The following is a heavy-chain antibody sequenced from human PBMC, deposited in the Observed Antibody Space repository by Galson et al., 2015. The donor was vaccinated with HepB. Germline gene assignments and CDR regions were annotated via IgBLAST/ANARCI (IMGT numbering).Heavy chain of an antibody. CDR1: GLSFSTYD. J-gene: IGHJ3*02. Sequence: LRLSCAASGLSFSTYDMHWVRHITGKGLEWVSAIGTFGDTYYPGSVKGRFTISREDAKNSLYLQMNSLRAGDTAVYYCARDLGRGWYAFDIWGQGTMVTVSS. CDR3: ARDLGRGWYAFDI. D-gene: IGHD6-13*01. CDR2: IGTFGDT. V-gene: IGHV3-13*04.